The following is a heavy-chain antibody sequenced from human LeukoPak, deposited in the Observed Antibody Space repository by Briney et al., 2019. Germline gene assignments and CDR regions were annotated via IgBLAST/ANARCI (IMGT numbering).Heavy chain of an antibody. Sequence: GGSLRLSCAASGFSFSAYWMTWVRQAPGKGLEWVGNINLDGSDKYYGDSVKGRFTISRDNAKNSLYLQMNSLRAEDTAVYYCARDTRYFDYWGQGNMVTVSS. CDR3: ARDTRYFDY. V-gene: IGHV3-7*01. CDR1: GFSFSAYW. CDR2: INLDGSDK. J-gene: IGHJ4*02.